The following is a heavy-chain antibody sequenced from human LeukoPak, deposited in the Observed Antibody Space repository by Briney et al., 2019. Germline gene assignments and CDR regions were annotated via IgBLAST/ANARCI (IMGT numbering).Heavy chain of an antibody. CDR2: IYYSGST. CDR3: ARYYDSSGYYSDY. Sequence: PSETLSLTCTVSGGSISSSSYYWGWIRQPPGKGLEWIGSIYYSGSTYYNPSLKSRVTISVDTSKNQFSLKLSSVTAADTAVYYCARYYDSSGYYSDYWGQGTLVIVSS. V-gene: IGHV4-39*01. D-gene: IGHD3-22*01. CDR1: GGSISSSSYY. J-gene: IGHJ4*02.